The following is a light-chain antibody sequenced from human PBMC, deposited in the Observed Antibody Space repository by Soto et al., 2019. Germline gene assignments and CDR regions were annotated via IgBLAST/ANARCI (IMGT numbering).Light chain of an antibody. CDR1: QTVSSGY. J-gene: IGKJ1*01. V-gene: IGKV3D-7*01. CDR2: GAS. CDR3: QQYSYWPRT. Sequence: EIVITQSPATLTFSPGEIATLSCRASQTVSSGYLSWYQQKPGQAPRLLIYGASSRATGIPDRFSGSGSGTDFTLTISSLQSEDFAVYYCQQYSYWPRTFGQGTKV.